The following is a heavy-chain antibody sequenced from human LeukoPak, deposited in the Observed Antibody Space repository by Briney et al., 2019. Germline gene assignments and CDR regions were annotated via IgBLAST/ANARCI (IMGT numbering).Heavy chain of an antibody. V-gene: IGHV3-64D*06. CDR2: ISGNGDST. D-gene: IGHD6-13*01. Sequence: GGSLRLSCSASGFTFRSYAMHWVRQAPGKGLEYVSAISGNGDSTYYADSVKGTFTISRDNSKNTLYLQMSSLRAEDTAVYYCVKGGRAAADNYLDYWGQGTLVTVSS. J-gene: IGHJ4*02. CDR1: GFTFRSYA. CDR3: VKGGRAAADNYLDY.